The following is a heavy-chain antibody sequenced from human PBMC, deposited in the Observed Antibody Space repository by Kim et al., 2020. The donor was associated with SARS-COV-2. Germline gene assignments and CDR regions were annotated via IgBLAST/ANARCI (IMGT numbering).Heavy chain of an antibody. J-gene: IGHJ6*02. CDR1: GFTFSNAW. V-gene: IGHV3-15*01. Sequence: GGSLRLSCAASGFTFSNAWMSWVRQAPGKGLEWVGRIKSKTDGGTTDYAAPVKGRFTISRDDSKNTLYLQMNSLKTEDTAVYYCTLCRHNYRYYGMDVWGQGTTVTVSS. CDR3: TLCRHNYRYYGMDV. D-gene: IGHD3-10*01. CDR2: IKSKTDGGTT.